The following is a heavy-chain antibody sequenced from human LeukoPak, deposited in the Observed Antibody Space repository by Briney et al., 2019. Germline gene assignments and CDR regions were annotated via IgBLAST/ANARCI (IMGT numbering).Heavy chain of an antibody. CDR3: ARKDAGYGDYADY. V-gene: IGHV3-48*04. CDR2: ITGSSTTT. Sequence: GGSLRLSCAASGFTFSSHSMIWVRQAPGKGLEWLSYITGSSTTTYYADSVMGRFTISRDNAKNSLYLQMHSLRAEDTAVYYCARKDAGYGDYADYWGQGTLVTVSS. CDR1: GFTFSSHS. J-gene: IGHJ4*02. D-gene: IGHD4-17*01.